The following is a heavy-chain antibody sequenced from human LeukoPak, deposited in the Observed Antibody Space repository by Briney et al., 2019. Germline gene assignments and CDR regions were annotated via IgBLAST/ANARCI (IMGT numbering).Heavy chain of an antibody. V-gene: IGHV1-3*01. D-gene: IGHD3-22*01. CDR1: GYTLTSYD. CDR2: INAGNGNT. CDR3: ARGLSMIVVVPLY. J-gene: IGHJ4*02. Sequence: GASVKVSCKASGYTLTSYDINWVRQAPGQRLEWMGWINAGNGNTKYSQKFRGRVTITKDTSASTAYMELSSLRSEDTAVYYCARGLSMIVVVPLYWGQGTLVTVSS.